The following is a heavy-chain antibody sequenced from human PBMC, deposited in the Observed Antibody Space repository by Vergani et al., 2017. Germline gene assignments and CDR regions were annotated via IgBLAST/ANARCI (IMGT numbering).Heavy chain of an antibody. Sequence: QVQLVESEGGVVQPGRSLTLSCVASGFTFSSHGMHWVRQAPGKGLEWVAVIWYDGSNKYYGDSVKGSFTISRDNSKNTLYLQMNSLRVEDTAVYYCARWGNEKRLDSWGQGTLVTVSS. CDR1: GFTFSSHG. D-gene: IGHD1-1*01. CDR2: IWYDGSNK. CDR3: ARWGNEKRLDS. V-gene: IGHV3-33*01. J-gene: IGHJ5*01.